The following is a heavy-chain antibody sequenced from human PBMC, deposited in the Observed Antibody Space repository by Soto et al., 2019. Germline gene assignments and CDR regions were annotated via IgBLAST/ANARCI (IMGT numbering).Heavy chain of an antibody. CDR1: GFTFSSYG. V-gene: IGHV3-33*01. CDR2: IWYDGSNK. CDR3: ARVHFHDSSGYYPRTNYYYGMDV. D-gene: IGHD3-22*01. Sequence: PGGSLRLSCAASGFTFSSYGMHWVRQAPGKGLEWVAVIWYDGSNKYYADSVKGRFTISRDNSKNTLYLQMNSLRAEDTAVYYCARVHFHDSSGYYPRTNYYYGMDVWGQGTTVTV. J-gene: IGHJ6*02.